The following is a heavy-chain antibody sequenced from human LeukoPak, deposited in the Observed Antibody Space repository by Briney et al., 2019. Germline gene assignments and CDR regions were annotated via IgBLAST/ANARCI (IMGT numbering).Heavy chain of an antibody. J-gene: IGHJ4*02. CDR1: GFMFDDYT. CDR2: INWDGGSR. V-gene: IGHV3-43*01. CDR3: AKGDVDSPMNFYH. Sequence: PRGSLRLSCAVSGFMFDDYTMHWVRHAPGEGLGWVSLINWDGGSRYYAASVKGRFTVSRDNSKNSLYLQMNSLRTEDTALYYCAKGDVDSPMNFYHWGQGALVTVSS. D-gene: IGHD5-18*01.